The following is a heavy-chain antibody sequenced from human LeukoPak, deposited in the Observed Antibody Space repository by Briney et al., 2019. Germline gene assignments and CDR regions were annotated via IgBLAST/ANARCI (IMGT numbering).Heavy chain of an antibody. CDR1: GFTFSSYA. Sequence: GGSLRLSCAASGFTFSSYAMNWVRQAPAKGLEWVSAISGSGGSTYYSDSVKGRFTISRDNSKNTLYLQMNSLSTEDTSVYYCARGVRYGDFFSWGQGTLVTVSS. D-gene: IGHD4-17*01. CDR3: ARGVRYGDFFS. CDR2: ISGSGGST. J-gene: IGHJ4*02. V-gene: IGHV3-23*01.